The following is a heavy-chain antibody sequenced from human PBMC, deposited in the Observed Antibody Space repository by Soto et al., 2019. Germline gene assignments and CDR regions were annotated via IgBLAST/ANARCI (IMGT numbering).Heavy chain of an antibody. CDR1: GGSISSSSYY. J-gene: IGHJ4*02. Sequence: SETMSLTCTVAGGSISSSSYYWGWIRQPPGKGLDWIGYIYHSGSTYYNPSLKSRVTISVDRSKNQFSLKLSSVTAADTAVYYCVRVPDYWGQGTLVTVSS. CDR3: VRVPDY. V-gene: IGHV4-39*07. CDR2: IYHSGST.